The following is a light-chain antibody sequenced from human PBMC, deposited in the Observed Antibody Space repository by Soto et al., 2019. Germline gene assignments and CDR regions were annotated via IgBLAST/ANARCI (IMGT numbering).Light chain of an antibody. CDR2: DAS. Sequence: DIQMTHSPSTLSASLGERVAITCRASQTISNWLAWYQVKPGKAPKLLMHDASSLESGVPSRFSGSASGTEFTLTISSLQPDDFATYFCQQYSTYSWTFGQGTKVDIK. CDR1: QTISNW. J-gene: IGKJ1*01. V-gene: IGKV1-5*01. CDR3: QQYSTYSWT.